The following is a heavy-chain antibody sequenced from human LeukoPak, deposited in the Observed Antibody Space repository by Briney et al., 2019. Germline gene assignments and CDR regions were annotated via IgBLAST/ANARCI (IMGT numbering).Heavy chain of an antibody. CDR1: GGSISPYY. Sequence: SETLSLTCTVSGGSISPYYWSWLRQPPGKGLEWVGYISYSGSTKNNPSLKSRVTISVDTSKNQFSLKLTSVTAADTAVYYCARDLYEGGYDYVLNYWGQGTLVTVSS. CDR2: ISYSGST. V-gene: IGHV4-59*01. J-gene: IGHJ4*02. CDR3: ARDLYEGGYDYVLNY. D-gene: IGHD5-12*01.